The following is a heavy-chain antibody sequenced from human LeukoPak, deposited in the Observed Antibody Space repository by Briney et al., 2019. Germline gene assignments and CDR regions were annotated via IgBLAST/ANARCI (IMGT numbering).Heavy chain of an antibody. CDR2: ISGSGGST. J-gene: IGHJ4*02. V-gene: IGHV3-23*01. Sequence: WGSLRLSCAASGFTFSSYAMSWVRQAPGKGLEWVSAISGSGGSTYYADSVNGRFTISRNNSKNTLYLQMNSLRAEDTAVYYCAKRLSVVAAALFDYWGQGTLVTVSS. CDR3: AKRLSVVAAALFDY. CDR1: GFTFSSYA. D-gene: IGHD2-15*01.